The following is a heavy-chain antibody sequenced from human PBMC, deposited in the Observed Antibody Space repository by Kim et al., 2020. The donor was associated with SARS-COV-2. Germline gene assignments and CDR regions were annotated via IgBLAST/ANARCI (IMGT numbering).Heavy chain of an antibody. Sequence: GGSLRLSCAASGFTFSSYGMNWVRQAPGKGLEWVAVISYDGSNKYYADSVKGRFTISRDNSKNTLYLQMNSLRAEDTAVYYCAKELPPVYSSGWYYYYYCMDVGGQGTTVTVYS. CDR3: AKELPPVYSSGWYYYYYCMDV. D-gene: IGHD6-19*01. J-gene: IGHJ6*02. CDR1: GFTFSSYG. CDR2: ISYDGSNK. V-gene: IGHV3-30*18.